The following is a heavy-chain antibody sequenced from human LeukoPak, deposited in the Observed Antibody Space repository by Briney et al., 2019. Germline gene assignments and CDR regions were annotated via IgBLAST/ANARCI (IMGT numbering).Heavy chain of an antibody. CDR3: ARTSGVSVAGSPYYFAF. D-gene: IGHD6-19*01. Sequence: ASVKVSCKASGYLFINYGISWLRQAPGQGLECMGWISPYSGNTDYAQKLQGRVTMTPDTSTTTAYMALRSLRFDDTAVYYCARTSGVSVAGSPYYFAFWGQGTLISASS. J-gene: IGHJ4*02. V-gene: IGHV1-18*01. CDR2: ISPYSGNT. CDR1: GYLFINYG.